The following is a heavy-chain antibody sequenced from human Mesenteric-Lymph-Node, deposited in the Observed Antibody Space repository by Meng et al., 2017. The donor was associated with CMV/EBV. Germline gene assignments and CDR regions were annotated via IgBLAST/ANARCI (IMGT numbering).Heavy chain of an antibody. V-gene: IGHV3-21*01. CDR2: ISSSSSYI. Sequence: SCAASGLTFNSYSMSWVRQAPGKGLEWVSPISSSSSYIYYADSVKGRFTISRDNAKNSLYLQMNSLRAEDTAVYYCARETFSGSYFGYWGQGTLVTVSS. D-gene: IGHD1-26*01. J-gene: IGHJ4*02. CDR3: ARETFSGSYFGY. CDR1: GLTFNSYS.